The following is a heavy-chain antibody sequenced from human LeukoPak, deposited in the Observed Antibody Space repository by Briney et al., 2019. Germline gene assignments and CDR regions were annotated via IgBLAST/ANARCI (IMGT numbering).Heavy chain of an antibody. J-gene: IGHJ4*02. D-gene: IGHD1-14*01. Sequence: GGSLRLSCAASGFTFSTYGMHWVRQAPGKGLECVANIKGDGSEKNYVDSVKGRFTISGDNSQNSLLLQMNSLRAEDTALYYCTRGTGKWPTFDSWGQGTLVTVSS. V-gene: IGHV3-7*01. CDR3: TRGTGKWPTFDS. CDR1: GFTFSTYG. CDR2: IKGDGSEK.